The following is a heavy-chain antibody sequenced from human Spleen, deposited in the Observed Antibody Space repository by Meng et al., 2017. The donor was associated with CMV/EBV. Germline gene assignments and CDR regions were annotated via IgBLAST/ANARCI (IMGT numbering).Heavy chain of an antibody. D-gene: IGHD6-13*01. CDR1: GFIFDDYA. J-gene: IGHJ4*02. CDR2: ISWDGGST. CDR3: AKDQRYSSSYLFDY. V-gene: IGHV3-43D*03. Sequence: GGSLRLSCAASGFIFDDYAMHWVRQAPGKGLEWVSLISWDGGSTYYADSVKGRFTISRDNAKNSLYLQMNSLRAEDTALYYCAKDQRYSSSYLFDYWGQGTLVTVSS.